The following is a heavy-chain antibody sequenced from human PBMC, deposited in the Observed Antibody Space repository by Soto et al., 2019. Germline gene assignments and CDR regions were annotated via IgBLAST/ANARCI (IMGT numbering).Heavy chain of an antibody. D-gene: IGHD3-9*01. V-gene: IGHV3-64D*06. CDR1: GFTFSSYA. CDR2: ISSNAGST. CDR3: VTDYDILTGHDY. Sequence: PGESLRLSCSAPGFTFSSYAMHWIRQAPGKGLEYVSAISSNAGSTYYADSVKGRFTISRDNSKNTLYLQMSSLRAEDTAVYYCVTDYDILTGHDYWGQGTLVTVSS. J-gene: IGHJ4*02.